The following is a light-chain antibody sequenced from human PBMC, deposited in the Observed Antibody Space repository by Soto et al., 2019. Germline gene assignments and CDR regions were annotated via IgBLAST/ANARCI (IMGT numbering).Light chain of an antibody. CDR3: SSYTSSNTPYV. CDR1: SSDVGGYNF. V-gene: IGLV2-14*01. CDR2: EVT. Sequence: SVLSQPASLSGSPAQSITISFTGSSSDVGGYNFVSWYQHHPGKAPKLILYEVTTRPSGVSSRFSGSKSGNTASLTISGLQAGDEANYYCSSYTSSNTPYVFGTGTKVTVL. J-gene: IGLJ1*01.